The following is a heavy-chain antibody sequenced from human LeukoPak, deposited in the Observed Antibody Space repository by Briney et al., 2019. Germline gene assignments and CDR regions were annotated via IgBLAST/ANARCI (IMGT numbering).Heavy chain of an antibody. CDR2: FDPEDGET. CDR3: ATGQYDSSGSELDY. V-gene: IGHV1-24*01. Sequence: ASVKVSCKVSGYTLTELSMHWVRQAPGKGLEWMGGFDPEDGETIYAQKFQGRVTMTEDTSTDTAYMELSSLRSEDTAVYYCATGQYDSSGSELDYWGQGTLVTVSS. CDR1: GYTLTELS. D-gene: IGHD3-22*01. J-gene: IGHJ4*02.